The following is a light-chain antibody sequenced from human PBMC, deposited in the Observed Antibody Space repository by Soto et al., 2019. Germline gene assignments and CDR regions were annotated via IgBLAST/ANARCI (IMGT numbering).Light chain of an antibody. CDR1: RDDIGAYDY. V-gene: IGLV2-14*01. CDR3: NSYTNSSAVV. J-gene: IGLJ2*01. Sequence: QSVLTQPASVSGSPGQSITISCAGTRDDIGAYDYVSWYQQHPGNAPKHLVYEVTNRPSGVSDRFSGSKSGNTASLTISGLQAEDEADYYCNSYTNSSAVVFGGGTKVTVL. CDR2: EVT.